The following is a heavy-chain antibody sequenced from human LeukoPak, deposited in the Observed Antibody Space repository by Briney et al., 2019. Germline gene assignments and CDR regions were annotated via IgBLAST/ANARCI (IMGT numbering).Heavy chain of an antibody. Sequence: ASVKVSCKASGYTFTGYYMHWVRQAPGQGLEWMGWINPNSGGTNYAQKFQGRVTMTRDTSISTAYMELSRLRSDDTAVYYCASAYCSSTSCYRGDAFDIWGQGTMVTVSS. CDR1: GYTFTGYY. V-gene: IGHV1-2*02. CDR3: ASAYCSSTSCYRGDAFDI. J-gene: IGHJ3*02. CDR2: INPNSGGT. D-gene: IGHD2-2*01.